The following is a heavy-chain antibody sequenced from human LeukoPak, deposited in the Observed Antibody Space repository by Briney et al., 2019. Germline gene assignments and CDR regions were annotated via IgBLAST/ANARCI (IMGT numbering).Heavy chain of an antibody. V-gene: IGHV3-23*01. D-gene: IGHD3-16*01. CDR2: IGAADT. CDR3: AKNWGPFDM. CDR1: GFTFSDFA. J-gene: IGHJ3*02. Sequence: GGSLRLCCAASGFTFSDFAMSWVRQAPGKGLERVSSIGAADTYYADSVKGRFTISRDNSKNTLYLQLNSLRADDTAVYYCAKNWGPFDMRGQGTMVTVSS.